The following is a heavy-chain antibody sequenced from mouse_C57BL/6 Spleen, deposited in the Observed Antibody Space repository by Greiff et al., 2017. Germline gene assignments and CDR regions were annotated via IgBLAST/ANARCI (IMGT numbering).Heavy chain of an antibody. CDR2: INPSSGYT. V-gene: IGHV1-7*01. D-gene: IGHD1-1*01. J-gene: IGHJ1*03. Sequence: VQLQQSGAELAKPGASVKLSCKASGYTFTSYWMHWVKQRPGQGLEWIGYINPSSGYTKYNQKFKDKATLTADKSTSTAYMQLSSLTYEDSAVYYCARDYGSSYWYFDVWGTGTTVTVSS. CDR1: GYTFTSYW. CDR3: ARDYGSSYWYFDV.